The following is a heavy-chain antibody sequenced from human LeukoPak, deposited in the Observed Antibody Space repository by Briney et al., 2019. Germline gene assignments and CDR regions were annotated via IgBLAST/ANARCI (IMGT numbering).Heavy chain of an antibody. CDR2: IYYSGST. CDR1: VGSISSYD. CDR3: ARDPSPAHYYYYYGMDV. Sequence: SETLSLTCTVSVGSISSYDWSWIGQPPGKGLEWIGYIYYSGSTNYNPSLKSRVTISVDTSKNQFSLKLSSVTAAATAVYYCARDPSPAHYYYYYGMDVWGKGTTVTVSS. J-gene: IGHJ6*04. V-gene: IGHV4-59*01. D-gene: IGHD2-2*01.